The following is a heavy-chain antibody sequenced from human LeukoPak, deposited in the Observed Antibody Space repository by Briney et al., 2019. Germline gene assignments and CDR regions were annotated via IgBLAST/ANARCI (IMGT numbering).Heavy chain of an antibody. J-gene: IGHJ4*02. Sequence: PGGSLRLSCAASGFTFSSYWMTWVRQAPGKGLEWVANIKQDGSEKYHVDSVKGRFTISRDNAKNSLYLQMNSLRAEDTAVYYCAREGYYYDSSGYYYEVDSYFDYWGQGTLVTVSS. CDR2: IKQDGSEK. V-gene: IGHV3-7*01. CDR3: AREGYYYDSSGYYYEVDSYFDY. CDR1: GFTFSSYW. D-gene: IGHD3-22*01.